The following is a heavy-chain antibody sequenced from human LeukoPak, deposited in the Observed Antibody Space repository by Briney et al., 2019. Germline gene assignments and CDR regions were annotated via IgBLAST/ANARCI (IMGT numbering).Heavy chain of an antibody. D-gene: IGHD6-19*01. CDR3: ARRSPYSAGWSSYFDY. Sequence: SETLSLTCAVSGGSISSTNWWSWVRQPPGKGLEWIGEIYRSGTTNYKPSLKSRVTISLDKSRNHFSLKLTSVTAADSAVYYCARRSPYSAGWSSYFDYWGQGALVTVSS. CDR2: IYRSGTT. V-gene: IGHV4-4*02. CDR1: GGSISSTNW. J-gene: IGHJ4*02.